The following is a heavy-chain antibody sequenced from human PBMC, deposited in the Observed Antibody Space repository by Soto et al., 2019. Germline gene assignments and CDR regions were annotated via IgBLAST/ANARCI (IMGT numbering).Heavy chain of an antibody. CDR3: TAWGWGSDFGAA. J-gene: IGHJ4*02. CDR2: TKNKAASYAT. CDR1: GFTFSDSY. V-gene: IGHV3-72*01. Sequence: EVQLVESGGGLIQPGESLRLSCSTSGFTFSDSYIDWVRQAPGKGLEWVGRTKNKAASYATEYAPYVKGRFSISRDHSQNSLYLQMNSLTIDDTAVYYCTAWGWGSDFGAAWGQGTKVIVSS. D-gene: IGHD3-10*01.